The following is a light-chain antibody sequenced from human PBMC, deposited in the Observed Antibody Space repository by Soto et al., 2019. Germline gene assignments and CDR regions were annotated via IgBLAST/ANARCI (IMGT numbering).Light chain of an antibody. CDR2: AVT. J-gene: IGLJ1*01. Sequence: QSALTQPASVSGSPGQSVTISCAGTSGDVGGYNYVSWYQQHPGKAPKLMIHAVTIRPSGVSNRFSGSKSGNTASLTISSLQAEDEADYYCCSYTGASTYVFGTGTKLTVL. CDR3: CSYTGASTYV. CDR1: SGDVGGYNY. V-gene: IGLV2-14*01.